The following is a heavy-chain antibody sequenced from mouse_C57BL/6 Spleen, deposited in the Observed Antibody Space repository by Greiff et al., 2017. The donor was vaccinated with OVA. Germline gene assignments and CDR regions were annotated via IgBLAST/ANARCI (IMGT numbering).Heavy chain of an antibody. CDR1: GYSITSGYY. Sequence: EVQLVESGPGLVKPSQSLSLTCSVTGYSITSGYYWNWIRQFPGNKLEWMGYISYDGSNNYNPSLKNRISITRDTSKNQFFLKLNSVTTEDTATYYCARGGDDYDGGYFDYWGQGTTLTVSS. D-gene: IGHD2-4*01. CDR2: ISYDGSN. V-gene: IGHV3-6*01. J-gene: IGHJ2*01. CDR3: ARGGDDYDGGYFDY.